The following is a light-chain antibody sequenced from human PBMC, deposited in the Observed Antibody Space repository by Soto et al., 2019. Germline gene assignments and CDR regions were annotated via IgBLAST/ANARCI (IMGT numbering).Light chain of an antibody. Sequence: EIVLTQSPGTLSLSPGERATLSCRASQSVSSSYLAWYQQKPGQAPRLLIYGASGRATGIPDRFSGSGSGTDFTITISRLEPEDFAVYYCQQYGSSPMYTFGQGTKLEI. CDR1: QSVSSSY. J-gene: IGKJ2*01. V-gene: IGKV3-20*01. CDR2: GAS. CDR3: QQYGSSPMYT.